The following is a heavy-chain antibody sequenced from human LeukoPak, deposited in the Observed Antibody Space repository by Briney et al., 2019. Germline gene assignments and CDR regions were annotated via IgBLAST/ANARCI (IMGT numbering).Heavy chain of an antibody. V-gene: IGHV1-18*01. CDR1: GYTFTSYG. CDR2: ISAYNGNT. J-gene: IGHJ5*02. D-gene: IGHD3-16*02. Sequence: ASVKVSCKASGYTFTSYGISWVRQAPRQGLEWMGWISAYNGNTNYAQKLQGRVTMTTDTSTSTAYMELRSLRSDDTAVYYCARVSFMITFGAVIVSNWFDPWGQGTLVTVSS. CDR3: ARVSFMITFGAVIVSNWFDP.